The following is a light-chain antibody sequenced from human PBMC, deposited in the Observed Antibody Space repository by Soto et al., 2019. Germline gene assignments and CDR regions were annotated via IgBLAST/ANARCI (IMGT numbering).Light chain of an antibody. CDR1: QSISSY. V-gene: IGKV1-39*01. CDR2: AAS. CDR3: QQSYSTLWT. J-gene: IGKJ2*02. Sequence: DIQMTQSPSSLSASVGDRVTITCRASQSISSYLNWYQQKPGKAPKLLIYAASSLQCGVPSRFSGSGSGTDFTLTISSLQPEDFATYYCQQSYSTLWTFGQGTKLEIK.